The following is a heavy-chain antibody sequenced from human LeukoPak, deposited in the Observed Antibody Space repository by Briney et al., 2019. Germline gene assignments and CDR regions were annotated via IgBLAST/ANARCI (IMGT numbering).Heavy chain of an antibody. V-gene: IGHV3-30-3*01. CDR2: ISYDGSNK. CDR1: GSTFSSYA. D-gene: IGHD2-21*01. J-gene: IGHJ4*02. CDR3: ARWARPKCGGYCLEFDY. Sequence: GGSLRLSCVASGSTFSSYAMSWVRQAPGKGLEWVAVISYDGSNKYYADSVKGRFTISRDNSKNTLYLQMNSLRAEDTAVYYCARWARPKCGGYCLEFDYWGQGTLVTVSS.